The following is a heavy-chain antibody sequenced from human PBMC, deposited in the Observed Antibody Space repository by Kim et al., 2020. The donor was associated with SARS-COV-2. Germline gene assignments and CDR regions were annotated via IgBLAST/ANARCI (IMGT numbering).Heavy chain of an antibody. CDR2: IWYDGSNK. Sequence: GGSLRLSCAASGFTFSSYGMHWVRQAPGKGLEWVAVIWYDGSNKYYADSVKGRFTISRDNSKNTLYLQMNSLRAEDTAVYYCARVVGSSSSLYRPYYYYYGMDVWGQGTTVTVSS. J-gene: IGHJ6*02. D-gene: IGHD6-13*01. CDR3: ARVVGSSSSLYRPYYYYYGMDV. CDR1: GFTFSSYG. V-gene: IGHV3-33*01.